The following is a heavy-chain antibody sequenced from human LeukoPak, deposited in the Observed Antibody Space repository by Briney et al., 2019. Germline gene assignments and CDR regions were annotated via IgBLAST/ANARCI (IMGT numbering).Heavy chain of an antibody. CDR3: TKQTADDAFDI. CDR1: GFTFSDPT. J-gene: IGHJ3*02. V-gene: IGHV3-73*01. CDR2: IRSELNGYAT. Sequence: PGGSLRLSCAASGFTFSDPTIHWVRQASGKGLEWVGRIRSELNGYATACAASVRGRFTISRDDSKNTAYLQMDNLKTGDTAVFYCTKQTADDAFDIWGRGTMVTVSS.